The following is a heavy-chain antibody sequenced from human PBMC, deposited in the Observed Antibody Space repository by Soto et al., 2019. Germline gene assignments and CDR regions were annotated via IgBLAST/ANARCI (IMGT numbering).Heavy chain of an antibody. J-gene: IGHJ6*02. CDR3: AKGPSSGWSYYSYGMDV. CDR1: GFTFSSHA. D-gene: IGHD6-19*01. V-gene: IGHV3-23*01. Sequence: GGSLRLSCAASGFTFSSHAMSWVRQAPGKGLEWVSAISGSVGSTYYADSVKGRFTISRDNSKNTLYLQMNSLRADDTAVYYCAKGPSSGWSYYSYGMDVWGQGTTVTVSS. CDR2: ISGSVGST.